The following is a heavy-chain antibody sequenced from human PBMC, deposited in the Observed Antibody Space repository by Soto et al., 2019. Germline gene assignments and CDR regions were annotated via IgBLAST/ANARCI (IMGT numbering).Heavy chain of an antibody. Sequence: GGSLRLSCAASGFTFSSYGMHWVRQAPGKGLEWVAVIWYDGSNKYYADSVKGRFTISRDNSKNTLYLQMNSLRAEDTAVYYCARDCSEQHPPDYYFDYWGQGTLVTVSS. CDR1: GFTFSSYG. CDR2: IWYDGSNK. V-gene: IGHV3-33*01. J-gene: IGHJ4*02. D-gene: IGHD6-13*01. CDR3: ARDCSEQHPPDYYFDY.